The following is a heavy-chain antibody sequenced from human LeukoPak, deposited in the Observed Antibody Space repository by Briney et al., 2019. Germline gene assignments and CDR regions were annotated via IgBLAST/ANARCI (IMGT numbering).Heavy chain of an antibody. J-gene: IGHJ4*02. D-gene: IGHD3-9*01. V-gene: IGHV3-7*01. CDR1: GFTFSSYW. CDR3: AKGRYYNILTGYYVRRGLDY. CDR2: IKQDGSDK. Sequence: GGSLRLSCAASGFTFSSYWMSWVRQAPGKGLEWVANIKQDGSDKYYADSVKGRFTISRDNSKNTLYLQMNSLRAEDTAVYYCAKGRYYNILTGYYVRRGLDYWGQGTLVTVSS.